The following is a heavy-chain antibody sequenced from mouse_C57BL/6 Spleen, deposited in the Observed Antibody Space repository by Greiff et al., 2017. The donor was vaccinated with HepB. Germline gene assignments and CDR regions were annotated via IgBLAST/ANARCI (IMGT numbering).Heavy chain of an antibody. J-gene: IGHJ2*01. CDR3: ARSGGNYYFDY. V-gene: IGHV1-81*01. CDR2: IYPRSGNT. CDR1: GYTFTSYG. Sequence: LQESGAELARPGASVKLSCKASGYTFTSYGISWVKQRTGQGLEWIGEIYPRSGNTYYNEKFKGKATLTADKSSSTAYMELRSLTSEDSAVYFCARSGGNYYFDYWGQGTTLTVSS. D-gene: IGHD2-1*01.